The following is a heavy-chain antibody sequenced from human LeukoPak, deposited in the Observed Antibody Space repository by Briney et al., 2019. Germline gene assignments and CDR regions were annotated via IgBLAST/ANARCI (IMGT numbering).Heavy chain of an antibody. V-gene: IGHV1-69*13. CDR3: ARGSAWYYGSGSYPFEDY. CDR1: GGTFSSYA. CDR2: IIPIFGTA. Sequence: SVKVSCKASGGTFSSYAISWVRQAPGQGLEWMGGIIPIFGTANYAQKFQGRVTITADESTSTAYMELSSLRSEDTAVYYCARGSAWYYGSGSYPFEDYWGQGTLVTVSS. J-gene: IGHJ4*02. D-gene: IGHD3-10*01.